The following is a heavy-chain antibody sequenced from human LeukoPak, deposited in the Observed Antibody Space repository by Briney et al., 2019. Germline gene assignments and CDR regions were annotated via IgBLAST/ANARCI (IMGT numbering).Heavy chain of an antibody. CDR3: ATEPYSGSYYRGRAFDI. J-gene: IGHJ3*02. V-gene: IGHV1-24*01. CDR2: FDPEGGET. CDR1: GYTLTELS. D-gene: IGHD1-26*01. Sequence: ASVKVSCKVSGYTLTELSMHWVRQAPGKGLEWMGGFDPEGGETIHAQKFQGRVTMTEDTSTDTAYMELSSLRSEDAAVYYCATEPYSGSYYRGRAFDIWGQGTMVTVSS.